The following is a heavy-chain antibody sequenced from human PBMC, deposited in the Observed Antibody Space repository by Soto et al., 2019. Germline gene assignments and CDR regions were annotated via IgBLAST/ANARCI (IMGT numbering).Heavy chain of an antibody. V-gene: IGHV1-3*01. CDR1: GYTFTSYA. CDR2: ITAGNGNT. Sequence: QVQLVQSGAEVKKPGASVKVSCKASGYTFTSYAMHWVRQAPGQRLEWMGWITAGNGNTKYPQKFQGRVTLTRDTSARTAYMELSSLRSEDTAVYYCARALGVAAASDYWGQGTLVTVSS. CDR3: ARALGVAAASDY. D-gene: IGHD2-15*01. J-gene: IGHJ4*02.